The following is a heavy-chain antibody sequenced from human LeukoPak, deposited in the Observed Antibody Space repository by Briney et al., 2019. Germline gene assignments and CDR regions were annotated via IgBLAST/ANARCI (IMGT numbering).Heavy chain of an antibody. CDR1: GYTFTGHYY. J-gene: IGHJ6*03. V-gene: IGHV1-2*02. Sequence: ASVKVSCKASGYTFTGHYYIHWVRQAPGQGLEWMGWINPNSGGTNYAQKFQGRVTMARDTSISTAYMELSRLRSDDTAVYYCARSIAAAGPYYHYYYYMDVWGKGTTVTVSS. D-gene: IGHD6-13*01. CDR2: INPNSGGT. CDR3: ARSIAAAGPYYHYYYYMDV.